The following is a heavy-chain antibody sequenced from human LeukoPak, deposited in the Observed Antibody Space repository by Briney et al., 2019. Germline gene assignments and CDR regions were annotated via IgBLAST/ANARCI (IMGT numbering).Heavy chain of an antibody. D-gene: IGHD3-3*01. CDR3: ARALNHYDFWSGYLSTRGGHWFDP. CDR1: GGSISSYY. V-gene: IGHV4-34*01. Sequence: SSETLSLTCTVSGGSISSYYWSWIRQPPGKGLEWIGEINHSGSTNYDPSLKSRVTISVDTSKNQFFLKLGSVTAADTAVYYCARALNHYDFWSGYLSTRGGHWFDPWGQGTLVTVSS. J-gene: IGHJ5*02. CDR2: INHSGST.